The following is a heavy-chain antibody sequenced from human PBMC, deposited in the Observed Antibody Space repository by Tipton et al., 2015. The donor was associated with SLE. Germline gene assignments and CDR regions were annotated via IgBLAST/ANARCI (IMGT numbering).Heavy chain of an antibody. CDR1: GGSFSGYY. CDR3: ARGRPRATQAWGGYYYYMDV. CDR2: INHSGST. Sequence: TLSLTCAVYGGSFSGYYWSWIRQPPGKGLEWIGEINHSGSTNYNPSLKSRITISVDTSKNQFSLRLSSVTAADTAAYYCARGRPRATQAWGGYYYYMDVWGKGTTVTVSS. V-gene: IGHV4-34*01. J-gene: IGHJ6*03. D-gene: IGHD3-16*01.